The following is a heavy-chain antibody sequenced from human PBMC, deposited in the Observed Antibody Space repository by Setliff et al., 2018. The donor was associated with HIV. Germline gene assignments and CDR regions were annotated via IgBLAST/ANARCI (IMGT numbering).Heavy chain of an antibody. CDR2: INQSGNT. CDR1: GGSFNVYS. J-gene: IGHJ4*02. CDR3: ARTAPPRIAAPYNDPFDI. Sequence: SETLSLTCAIYGGSFNVYSWSWIRQPPGKGLEWIGEINQSGNTKYDPSLKSRVSISVDTSKAQFTLDLASVTAADMAVYYCARTAPPRIAAPYNDPFDIWGQGAPVTVSS. V-gene: IGHV4-34*01. D-gene: IGHD6-13*01.